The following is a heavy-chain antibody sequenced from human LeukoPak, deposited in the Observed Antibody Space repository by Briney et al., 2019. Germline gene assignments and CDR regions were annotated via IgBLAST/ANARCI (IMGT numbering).Heavy chain of an antibody. CDR2: INQDGSEN. CDR1: GFTFNDYW. Sequence: GGPLRLSCAASGFTFNDYWMSWVRQAPGRGLEWVANINQDGSENYYVDSMKGRFTSSRDNAKNSVYLQMNSLRAEDTAVYYCARSSWGSSTNSWGQGTLVTVSS. V-gene: IGHV3-7*01. J-gene: IGHJ4*02. D-gene: IGHD3-16*01. CDR3: ARSSWGSSTNS.